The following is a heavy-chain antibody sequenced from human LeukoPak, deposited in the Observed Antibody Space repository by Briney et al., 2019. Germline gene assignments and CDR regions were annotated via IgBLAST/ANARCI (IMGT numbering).Heavy chain of an antibody. V-gene: IGHV3-23*01. CDR1: GFTFSSYA. J-gene: IGHJ6*02. CDR2: ISGSGGGT. Sequence: GGSLRLSCAASGFTFSSYAMSWVRQAPGKGLEWVSAISGSGGGTQYADSVKGRFTISRDNSKNTLYLRMNSLRAEDTAVYYCANVKHYSYDLDIWGQGTTVTVSS. CDR3: ANVKHYSYDLDI.